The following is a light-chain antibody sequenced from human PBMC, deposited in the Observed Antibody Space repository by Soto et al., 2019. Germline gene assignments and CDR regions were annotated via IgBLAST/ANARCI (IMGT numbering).Light chain of an antibody. J-gene: IGKJ4*01. CDR2: AAS. CDR3: QQSYSSPLS. Sequence: DIQMTQSPSSLSASIGDRITIACRASQSLNTYLNWYQQKPGKAPRLLIYAASSLQSGVPSRFSVSGSGTEFTLTISSLQPEDFATYYCQQSYSSPLSFGGGTKVEIK. CDR1: QSLNTY. V-gene: IGKV1-39*01.